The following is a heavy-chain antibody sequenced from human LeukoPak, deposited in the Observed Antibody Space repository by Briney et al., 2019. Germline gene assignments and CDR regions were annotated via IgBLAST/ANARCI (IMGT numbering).Heavy chain of an antibody. CDR1: GFTFSSYA. Sequence: PGGSLRLSCAASGFTFSSYAMNWVRLAPGKGLEWVAVISYDGSNKYYADSVKGRFTISRDNSKNTLYLQMNSLRAEDTAVYYCARDQYSGYDSPYFDYWGQGTLVTVSS. J-gene: IGHJ4*02. D-gene: IGHD5-12*01. V-gene: IGHV3-30-3*01. CDR2: ISYDGSNK. CDR3: ARDQYSGYDSPYFDY.